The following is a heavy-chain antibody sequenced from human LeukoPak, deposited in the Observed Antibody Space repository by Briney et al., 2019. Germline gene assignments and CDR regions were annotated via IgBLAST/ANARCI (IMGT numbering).Heavy chain of an antibody. Sequence: ASVKVSCKASGYTFTGYHMHWVRQAPGQGLEWIGRITPNSGDTYYAQDFQGRVTMTRDTSINTAYMELSRLRSDDTAVYYCARDSSLFGGSDYWGQGTLVTVSS. V-gene: IGHV1-2*02. CDR3: ARDSSLFGGSDY. J-gene: IGHJ4*02. D-gene: IGHD3-16*01. CDR1: GYTFTGYH. CDR2: ITPNSGDT.